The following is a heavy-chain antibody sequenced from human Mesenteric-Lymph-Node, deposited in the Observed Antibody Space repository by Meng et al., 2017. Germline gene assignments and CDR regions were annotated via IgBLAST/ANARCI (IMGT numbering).Heavy chain of an antibody. D-gene: IGHD2-2*01. CDR1: GFTFSSYA. CDR2: ISGSGGST. Sequence: GESLKISCAASGFTFSSYAMHWVRQAPGKGLEWVSAISGSGGSTYYADSVKGRFTISRDNSKDTLYLQMTSLRAEDTAIYYCAKSSRTSNYYFDYWGQGTLVTVSS. J-gene: IGHJ4*02. V-gene: IGHV3-23*01. CDR3: AKSSRTSNYYFDY.